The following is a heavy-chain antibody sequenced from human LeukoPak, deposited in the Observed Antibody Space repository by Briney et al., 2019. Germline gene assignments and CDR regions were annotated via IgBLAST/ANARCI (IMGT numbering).Heavy chain of an antibody. V-gene: IGHV4-59*12. J-gene: IGHJ4*02. CDR1: GGSISSYY. CDR3: ARSAVDTAMVAFDY. CDR2: IYYSGST. D-gene: IGHD5-18*01. Sequence: PSETLSLTCTVSGGSISSYYWSWIRQPPGKGLEWIGYIYYSGSTNYNPSLKSRVTISVDTSKNQFSLKLSSVTAADTAVYYCARSAVDTAMVAFDYWGQGTLVTVSS.